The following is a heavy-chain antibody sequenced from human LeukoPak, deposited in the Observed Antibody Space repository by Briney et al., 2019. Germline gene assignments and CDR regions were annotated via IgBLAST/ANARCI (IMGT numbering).Heavy chain of an antibody. CDR2: INPNSGGT. V-gene: IGHV1-2*02. CDR3: ARVLRGYSYGRAFDI. CDR1: GYTFTAYY. Sequence: ASVTVSCKASGYTFTAYYMHWVRQAPGQGLEWMGWINPNSGGTNYAQKFQGRVTMTRDTSISTAYMELSRLRSDDTAVYYCARVLRGYSYGRAFDIWGQGTMVTVSS. J-gene: IGHJ3*02. D-gene: IGHD5-18*01.